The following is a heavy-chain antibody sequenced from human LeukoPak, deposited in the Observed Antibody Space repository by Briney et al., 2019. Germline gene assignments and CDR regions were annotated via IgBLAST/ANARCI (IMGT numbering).Heavy chain of an antibody. CDR2: INPNSGGT. V-gene: IGHV1-2*02. CDR1: AYTFTDYF. J-gene: IGHJ4*01. CDR3: ARGGFLGGSYLYDY. Sequence: GASVKVSCKASAYTFTDYFMYWVRQAPGQGLEWMGWINPNSGGTDYAQNFQGRVTMTRDMSINTVYMELSGLRSEDTAVYYCARGGFLGGSYLYDYWGQGTLVTVSS. D-gene: IGHD1-26*01.